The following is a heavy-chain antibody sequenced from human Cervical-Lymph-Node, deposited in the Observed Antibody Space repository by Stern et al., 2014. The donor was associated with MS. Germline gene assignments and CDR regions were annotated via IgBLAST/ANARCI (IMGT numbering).Heavy chain of an antibody. CDR3: AREYTTTWYMNCFDP. CDR1: GFTFSSYS. V-gene: IGHV3-21*01. J-gene: IGHJ5*02. Sequence: VQLVESGGGLVKPGGSLRLSCAASGFTFSSYSMTWVRQAPGKGLEWVASISSNNYYIDYAVSVQGRFTISRDNTNNSLFLQMNSLRAEDTGVYYCAREYTTTWYMNCFDPWGQGTLVTVSS. CDR2: ISSNNYYI. D-gene: IGHD6-13*01.